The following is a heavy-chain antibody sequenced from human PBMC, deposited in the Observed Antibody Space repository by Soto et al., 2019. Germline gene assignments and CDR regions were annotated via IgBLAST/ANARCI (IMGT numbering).Heavy chain of an antibody. CDR1: GASISSDDYY. V-gene: IGHV4-30-4*01. J-gene: IGHJ6*02. CDR3: AREVNTYYGMDV. Sequence: QVQLQESGPGLVKPSQTLSLTCSISGASISSDDYYWSWFRQPPGKGLEWIGYISYSGSTYYNPSLKSRITISVDTSKTQFSLTLSSVTAADTAVFYCAREVNTYYGMDVWGQGTTVTVSS. CDR2: ISYSGST.